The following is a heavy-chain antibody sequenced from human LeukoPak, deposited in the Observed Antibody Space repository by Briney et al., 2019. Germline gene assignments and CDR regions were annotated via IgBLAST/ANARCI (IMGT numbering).Heavy chain of an antibody. Sequence: SETLSLTCTVSGGSISSSSYYWGWIRQPPGKGLEWIGSIYYSGSTNYNPSLNSRVTISVDKSKNQFSLKLSSVTAADTAVYYCARSLFGVVIWGQGTLVTVSS. J-gene: IGHJ4*02. D-gene: IGHD3-3*01. CDR2: IYYSGST. CDR1: GGSISSSSYY. V-gene: IGHV4-39*07. CDR3: ARSLFGVVI.